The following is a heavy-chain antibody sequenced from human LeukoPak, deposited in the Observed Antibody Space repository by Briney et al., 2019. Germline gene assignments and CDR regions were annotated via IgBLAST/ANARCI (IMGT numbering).Heavy chain of an antibody. Sequence: PGGSLRLSCAASGLTCRSYEMNWVREAPGKVLEWVSYISSSGSTIYYADSVKVRFTISRDKAKNSLYLQVNSLRAEDTAVYYCARVTGYCSSTSCSRPYYYGMDVWGKGTTVTVSS. CDR3: ARVTGYCSSTSCSRPYYYGMDV. V-gene: IGHV3-48*03. CDR1: GLTCRSYE. CDR2: ISSSGSTI. D-gene: IGHD2-2*01. J-gene: IGHJ6*04.